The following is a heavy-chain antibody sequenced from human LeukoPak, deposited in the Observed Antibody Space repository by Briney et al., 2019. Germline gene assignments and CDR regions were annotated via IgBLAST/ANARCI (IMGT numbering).Heavy chain of an antibody. CDR1: GFTFSSYA. D-gene: IGHD3-22*01. J-gene: IGHJ4*02. CDR2: ISGSGGST. CDR3: ARTGGTYYYDSSGYQQFDY. V-gene: IGHV3-23*01. Sequence: GGSLRLSCAASGFTFSSYAMSWVRQAPGKGLEWVSAISGSGGSTYYADSVKGRFTISRDNSKNTLYLQMNSLRAEDTAVYYCARTGGTYYYDSSGYQQFDYWGQGTLVTVSS.